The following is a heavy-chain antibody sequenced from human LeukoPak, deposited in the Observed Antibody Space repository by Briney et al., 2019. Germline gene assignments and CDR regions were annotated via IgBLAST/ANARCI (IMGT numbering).Heavy chain of an antibody. V-gene: IGHV3-7*01. Sequence: GGSLRLSCAASGFTFSSYWMSWVRQAPGKGLEWVANIKQDRSEKYYVDSVKGRFTISRDNAKNSLYLQMNSLRAEDTAVYYCARDLFRDGYNYDYFDYWGQGTLVTVSS. J-gene: IGHJ4*02. D-gene: IGHD5-24*01. CDR2: IKQDRSEK. CDR3: ARDLFRDGYNYDYFDY. CDR1: GFTFSSYW.